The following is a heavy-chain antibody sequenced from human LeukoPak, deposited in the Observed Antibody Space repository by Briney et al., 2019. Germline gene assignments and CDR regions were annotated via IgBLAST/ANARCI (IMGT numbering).Heavy chain of an antibody. CDR2: INSDGSST. J-gene: IGHJ6*02. Sequence: PGGSLRLSCAASGFTFSSYWMHWVRQAPGKGLVWVSRINSDGSSTSYADSMKGRFTISRDNAKNTLYLQMNSLRAEDTAVYYCARGDIVATMSLGYYYYGMDVWGQGTTVTVSS. CDR1: GFTFSSYW. D-gene: IGHD5-12*01. V-gene: IGHV3-74*01. CDR3: ARGDIVATMSLGYYYYGMDV.